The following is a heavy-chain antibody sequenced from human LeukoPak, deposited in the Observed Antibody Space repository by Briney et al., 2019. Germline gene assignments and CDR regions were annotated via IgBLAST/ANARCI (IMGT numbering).Heavy chain of an antibody. CDR2: IGTAGDT. J-gene: IGHJ4*02. CDR3: ARGGYYDSSGLTPPDY. Sequence: PGGSLRLSCAASGFTFSSYDMHWVRQATGKGLEWVSAIGTAGDTYYPGSVKGRFTISRENAKNSLYLQMNSLRAGDTAVYYCARGGYYDSSGLTPPDYWGQGTLVTVSS. CDR1: GFTFSSYD. V-gene: IGHV3-13*01. D-gene: IGHD3-22*01.